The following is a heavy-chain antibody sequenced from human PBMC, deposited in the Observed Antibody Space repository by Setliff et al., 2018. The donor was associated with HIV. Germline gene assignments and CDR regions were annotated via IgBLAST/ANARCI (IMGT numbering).Heavy chain of an antibody. CDR1: GFTFTKSA. J-gene: IGHJ4*02. V-gene: IGHV3-23*01. D-gene: IGHD3-16*01. Sequence: GGSLRLSCTVSGFTFTKSAMNWVRQAPGKGLEWVSVISANGGSTYSADSVKGRFTISRDNTKNTVYLQMNSLRAEDTAVYFCAKDVMQGGWGSLSYFDSWGQGTLVTSP. CDR3: AKDVMQGGWGSLSYFDS. CDR2: ISANGGST.